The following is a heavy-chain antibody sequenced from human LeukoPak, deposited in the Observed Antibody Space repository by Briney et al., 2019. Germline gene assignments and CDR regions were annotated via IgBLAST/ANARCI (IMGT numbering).Heavy chain of an antibody. D-gene: IGHD4-23*01. V-gene: IGHV4-39*01. J-gene: IGHJ4*02. CDR3: AIDYGGNLGFDY. CDR2: IYYSGST. Sequence: SETLSLTCTVSLGSISSSSYNWGWFRQSPGKGLEWIGTIYYSGSTYYNPSLKSRVTISVDTSKNQFSLKLSSVTAADTAVYYCAIDYGGNLGFDYWGQGTLVTVSS. CDR1: LGSISSSSYN.